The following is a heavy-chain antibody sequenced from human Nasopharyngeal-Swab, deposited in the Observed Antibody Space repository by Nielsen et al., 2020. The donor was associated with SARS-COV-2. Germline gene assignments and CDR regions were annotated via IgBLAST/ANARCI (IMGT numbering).Heavy chain of an antibody. V-gene: IGHV4-59*01. CDR2: IYYSGST. Sequence: RQAPGKVLEGVGYIYYSGSTNYNPSLKSRVTISVDTSKNQFSLKLSSVTAADTAVYYCARERTDGYNVSFDPYNWFDPWGQGTLVTVSS. J-gene: IGHJ5*02. D-gene: IGHD5-24*01. CDR3: ARERTDGYNVSFDPYNWFDP.